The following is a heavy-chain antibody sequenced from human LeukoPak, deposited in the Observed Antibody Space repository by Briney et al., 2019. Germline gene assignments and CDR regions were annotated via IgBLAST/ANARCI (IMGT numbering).Heavy chain of an antibody. V-gene: IGHV3-66*01. CDR3: ASELTGANDAFDI. J-gene: IGHJ3*02. CDR1: GFTVSDNY. Sequence: GGSLRLSCAASGFTVSDNYMSWVHQAPGKGLEWVSSIYSGGSTYYGDSVKGRFTISRDNSKNTLYLQMNSLRAEDTAVYYCASELTGANDAFDIWGQGTMVTVSS. CDR2: IYSGGST. D-gene: IGHD7-27*01.